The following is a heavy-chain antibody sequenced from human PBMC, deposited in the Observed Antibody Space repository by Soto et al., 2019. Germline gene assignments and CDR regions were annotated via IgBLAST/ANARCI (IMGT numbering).Heavy chain of an antibody. CDR2: ISSSSSYI. CDR3: AREHSSSCFFDY. CDR1: GFTFSSYS. J-gene: IGHJ4*01. D-gene: IGHD6-13*01. V-gene: IGHV3-21*01. Sequence: EVQLVESGGGLVKPGGSLRLSCAASGFTFSSYSMNWVRQAPGKGLEWVSSISSSSSYIYYADSVKGRFTISRDNAKNSLYLQMNSLRAEDTAVYYCAREHSSSCFFDYWGQGTLVTVSS.